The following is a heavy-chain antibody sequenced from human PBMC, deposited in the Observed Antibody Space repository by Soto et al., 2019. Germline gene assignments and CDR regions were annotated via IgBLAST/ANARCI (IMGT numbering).Heavy chain of an antibody. CDR2: IWYDGSNK. J-gene: IGHJ4*02. D-gene: IGHD6-19*01. V-gene: IGHV3-33*01. Sequence: QVQLVESGGGVVQPGRSLRLSCAASGFTFSSYGMHWVRQAPGKGLEWVAVIWYDGSNKYYADSVKGRFTISRDNSKNTLYLQMNSLRAEDTAVYYCARRHWEQWPAFDYWGQGTLVTVSS. CDR1: GFTFSSYG. CDR3: ARRHWEQWPAFDY.